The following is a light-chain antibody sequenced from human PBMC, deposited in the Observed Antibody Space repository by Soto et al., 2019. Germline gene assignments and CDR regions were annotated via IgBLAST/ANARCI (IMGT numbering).Light chain of an antibody. Sequence: QSALTQPASVSGSPGQSITISCTGTSSDVGGYNYVSWYQQHPGKAPKLMIYEVSNRPSGVSNRFSGSKSGNTASLTISGHQAEDEADYYCSSCPSSSTREVFGAGTKLTVL. J-gene: IGLJ2*01. V-gene: IGLV2-14*01. CDR2: EVS. CDR1: SSDVGGYNY. CDR3: SSCPSSSTREV.